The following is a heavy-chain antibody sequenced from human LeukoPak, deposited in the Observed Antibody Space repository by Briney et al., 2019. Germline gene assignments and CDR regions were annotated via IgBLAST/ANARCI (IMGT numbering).Heavy chain of an antibody. Sequence: GGSLRLSCAASGFTFSSYSMSWVRQAPGKGLEWVSSISSSSSYIYYADSVKGRFTISKDNAKNSLYLQMNSLRAEDTAVYYCASRAVVAAIRGDAFDIWGQGTMVTVSS. J-gene: IGHJ3*02. CDR2: ISSSSSYI. V-gene: IGHV3-21*01. CDR1: GFTFSSYS. D-gene: IGHD2-15*01. CDR3: ASRAVVAAIRGDAFDI.